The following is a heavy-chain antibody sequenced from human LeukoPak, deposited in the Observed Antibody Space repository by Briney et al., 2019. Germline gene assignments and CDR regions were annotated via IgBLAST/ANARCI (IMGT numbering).Heavy chain of an antibody. J-gene: IGHJ4*02. CDR1: GGSISSGGYY. CDR2: IYYSGST. V-gene: IGHV4-31*03. D-gene: IGHD6-19*01. CDR3: ARRKPSEQWRESRYFDQ. Sequence: PSETLSLTCTVSGGSISSGGYYWSWIRQHPGKGLEWIGYIYYSGSTYYNPSLKSRVTISVDTSKKQFSLKLSSVTAADTAVYYCARRKPSEQWRESRYFDQWGQGILVTVSS.